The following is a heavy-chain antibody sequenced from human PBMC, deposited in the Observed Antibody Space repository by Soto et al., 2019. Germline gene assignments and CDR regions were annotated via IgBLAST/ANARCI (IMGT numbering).Heavy chain of an antibody. CDR1: GGFISGHY. CDR2: IYSSGST. Sequence: PSETLCLTCTVSGGFISGHYWSWIRQPPGKGLEWVGYIYSSGSTYVRPSLKSRVSMSVDPSKNQVSLRLTSVTATDTAVYYCARTPIGYCSGGTCSNWFDPWGQGTLVTVS. CDR3: ARTPIGYCSGGTCSNWFDP. J-gene: IGHJ5*02. V-gene: IGHV4-59*08. D-gene: IGHD2-8*02.